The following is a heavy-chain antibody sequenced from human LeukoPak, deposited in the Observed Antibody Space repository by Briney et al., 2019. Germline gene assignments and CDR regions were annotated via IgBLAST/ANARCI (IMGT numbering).Heavy chain of an antibody. CDR1: VDTFTSYA. J-gene: IGHJ4*02. CDR3: ARDSGSGNNDY. D-gene: IGHD1-26*01. V-gene: IGHV1-3*01. CDR2: ISAGNGNT. Sequence: ASVKVSCKASVDTFTSYAIHWVRQAPAQRREWMGWISAGNGNTKYSQNFQGRVTFISNTSATTAFMALRSLRFEDGAVYYCARDSGSGNNDYWGEGTLVTVYS.